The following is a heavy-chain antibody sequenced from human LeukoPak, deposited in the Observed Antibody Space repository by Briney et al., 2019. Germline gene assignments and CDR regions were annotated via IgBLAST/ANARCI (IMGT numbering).Heavy chain of an antibody. Sequence: SETLSLTCTVSGGSISSHYWSWIRRPPGKGLEWIGYIYYSGSTNYNPPLKSRVTISVDTSKNQFSLKLSSVTAADTAVYYCARCSSSWYGIYDAFDIWGQGTMVTVSS. CDR2: IYYSGST. CDR1: GGSISSHY. J-gene: IGHJ3*02. V-gene: IGHV4-59*11. D-gene: IGHD6-13*01. CDR3: ARCSSSWYGIYDAFDI.